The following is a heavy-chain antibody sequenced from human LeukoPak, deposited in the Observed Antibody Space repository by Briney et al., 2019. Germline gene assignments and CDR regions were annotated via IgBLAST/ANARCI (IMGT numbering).Heavy chain of an antibody. CDR2: ISYDGSNE. V-gene: IGHV3-30*18. CDR1: GFTFTNYG. D-gene: IGHD3-9*01. Sequence: GGSLRLSCAASGFTFTNYGMHWVRQAPGKRLEWVAVISYDGSNEKYADSVKGRFTISRDKSTNTLYLQMNSLRAEDTAVYYCAKDRDYDILTGLGYWGQGTLVTVSS. J-gene: IGHJ4*02. CDR3: AKDRDYDILTGLGY.